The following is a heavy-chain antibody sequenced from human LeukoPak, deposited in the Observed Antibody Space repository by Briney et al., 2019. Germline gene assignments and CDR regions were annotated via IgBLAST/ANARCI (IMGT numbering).Heavy chain of an antibody. CDR3: VPQEDCSRTTCQFDY. D-gene: IGHD2-2*01. CDR2: MNSDGSSI. CDR1: GFIFSTYW. V-gene: IGHV3-74*01. Sequence: PGGSLRLSCAASGFIFSTYWMHWVRQAPGKGLVWVSRMNSDGSSISYADSVKGRFTISRDNAKNTLYLRMNNLRPEDTAVYYCVPQEDCSRTTCQFDYWGQGTLVTVSS. J-gene: IGHJ4*02.